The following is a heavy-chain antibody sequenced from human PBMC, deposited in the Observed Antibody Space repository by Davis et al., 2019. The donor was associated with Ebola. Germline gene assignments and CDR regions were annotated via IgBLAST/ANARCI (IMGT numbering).Heavy chain of an antibody. J-gene: IGHJ6*02. CDR2: ISSSGDTI. V-gene: IGHV3-48*03. CDR3: TSTLGGMDV. D-gene: IGHD7-27*01. CDR1: GFTFSSYE. Sequence: GGSLRLSCAASGFTFSSYEMNWVRQAPGKGLEWVSYISSSGDTIYYADSVKGRFTISRDNAKNSLYLQMNSLRAEDTAVYYCTSTLGGMDVWGQGTTVTVSS.